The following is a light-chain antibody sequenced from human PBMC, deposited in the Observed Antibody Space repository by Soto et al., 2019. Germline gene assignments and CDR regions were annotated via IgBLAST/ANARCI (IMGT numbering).Light chain of an antibody. CDR1: SSDVGSFNR. J-gene: IGLJ3*02. CDR2: EVI. V-gene: IGLV2-18*02. CDR3: SSYTTSGTLV. Sequence: QSALTQPPSVSGSPGQSVTISCAGTSSDVGSFNRVSWYQQPPGTAPRLMIYEVIYRPSGVPDRFAGSKSGNTASLTISGLQAEDEAESYCSSYTTSGTLVFGGGTKLTVL.